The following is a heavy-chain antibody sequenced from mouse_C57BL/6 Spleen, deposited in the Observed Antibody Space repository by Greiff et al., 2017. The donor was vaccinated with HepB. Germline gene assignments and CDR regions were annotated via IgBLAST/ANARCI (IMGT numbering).Heavy chain of an antibody. V-gene: IGHV1-47*01. D-gene: IGHD1-1*01. J-gene: IGHJ1*03. Sequence: VQLQESGAELVKPGASVKMSCKASGYTFTTYPIEWMKQNHGKSLEWIGNFHPYNDDTKYNEKFKGKATLTVEKSSSTVYLELSRLTSDDSAVYYCALITTVVDWYFDVWGTGTTVTVSS. CDR1: GYTFTTYP. CDR2: FHPYNDDT. CDR3: ALITTVVDWYFDV.